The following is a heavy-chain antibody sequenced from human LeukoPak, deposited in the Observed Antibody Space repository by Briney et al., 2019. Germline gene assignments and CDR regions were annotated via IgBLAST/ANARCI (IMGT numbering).Heavy chain of an antibody. CDR1: GFTFSSYA. V-gene: IGHV3-21*01. Sequence: GGSLRLSCAASGFTFSSYAMSWVRQAPGKGLERVSSISSSSSYIYYADSVKGRFTISRDNAKKSLHLQMNSLRAEDTAVYYCARDHYYDSSKGWIDYWGQGTLVTVSS. CDR2: ISSSSSYI. D-gene: IGHD3-22*01. J-gene: IGHJ4*02. CDR3: ARDHYYDSSKGWIDY.